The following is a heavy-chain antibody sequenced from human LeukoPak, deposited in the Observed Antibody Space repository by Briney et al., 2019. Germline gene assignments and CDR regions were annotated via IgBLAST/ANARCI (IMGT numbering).Heavy chain of an antibody. CDR2: IGTAYSTV. Sequence: GGSLRLSGGASGFIFSDYYMGWIRQAPGEGLEWVSYIGTAYSTVYADSVKGRFTIPRDNAKSSLSLQMSSLRAEDTAVYYCARTGYWNGYAFDYWGQGTPVTVSS. V-gene: IGHV3-11*04. J-gene: IGHJ4*02. CDR3: ARTGYWNGYAFDY. CDR1: GFIFSDYY. D-gene: IGHD3-3*01.